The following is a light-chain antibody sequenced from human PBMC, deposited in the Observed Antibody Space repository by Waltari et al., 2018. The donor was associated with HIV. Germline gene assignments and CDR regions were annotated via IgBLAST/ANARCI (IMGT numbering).Light chain of an antibody. V-gene: IGKV3-11*01. CDR1: QSISTY. CDR3: QQRSNWPLT. Sequence: EIVLTQSQPTLSLSPGESATLSCRASQSISTYLAWYHLKSGQAPRLLIYDASKRAPGVPIRFSGSGSGTEFTLIISSLEPEDFAVYFCQQRSNWPLTFGGGTKVDI. CDR2: DAS. J-gene: IGKJ4*01.